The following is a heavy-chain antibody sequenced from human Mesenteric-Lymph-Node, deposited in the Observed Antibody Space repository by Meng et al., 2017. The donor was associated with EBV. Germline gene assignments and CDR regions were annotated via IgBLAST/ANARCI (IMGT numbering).Heavy chain of an antibody. V-gene: IGHV3-30*18. CDR2: ISYDGSKK. CDR1: GFTFSSYG. Sequence: QVLLVGSGGGVVQPGRSLRLSCAASGFTFSSYGMHWVRQAPGKGQEWVAVISYDGSKKDYVASVEGRFTISRDNSKNTLFLQMNSLRVEDTAVYYCAKGVDNWNDLGWFDPWGQGTLVTVSS. D-gene: IGHD1-1*01. J-gene: IGHJ5*02. CDR3: AKGVDNWNDLGWFDP.